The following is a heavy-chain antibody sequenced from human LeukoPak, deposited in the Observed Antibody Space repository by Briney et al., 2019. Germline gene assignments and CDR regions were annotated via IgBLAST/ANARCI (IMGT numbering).Heavy chain of an antibody. CDR3: ARSSGWYHRGPDYYYYYMDV. J-gene: IGHJ6*03. CDR1: GFTFSSHS. V-gene: IGHV3-21*01. D-gene: IGHD6-19*01. CDR2: ISSSSSYI. Sequence: PGGSLRLSCAASGFTFSSHSMNWVRQAPGKGLEWVSSISSSSSYIYYADSVKGRFTISRDNAKNSLYLQMNSLGAEDTAIYYCARSSGWYHRGPDYYYYYMDVWGKGTTVTVS.